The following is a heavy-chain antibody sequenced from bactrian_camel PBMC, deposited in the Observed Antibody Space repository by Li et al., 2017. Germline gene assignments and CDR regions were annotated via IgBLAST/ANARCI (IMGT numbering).Heavy chain of an antibody. Sequence: QVQLVESGGGSVQAEGSLRLSCAASGYTYSNYPMAWFRQAPGKEREGVAVINRRGTTNYADSVKGRFTISKVNAEKTLYLQMNSLKPEDTAIYYCAADPFTGCDWDLGYWGQGTQVTVS. CDR1: GYTYSNYP. D-gene: IGHD1*01. CDR2: INRRGTT. J-gene: IGHJ6*01. CDR3: AADPFTGCDWDLGY. V-gene: IGHV3S53*01.